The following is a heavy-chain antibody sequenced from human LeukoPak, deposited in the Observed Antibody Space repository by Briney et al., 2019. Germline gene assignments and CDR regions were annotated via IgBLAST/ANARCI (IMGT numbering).Heavy chain of an antibody. J-gene: IGHJ4*02. CDR3: ARGGLWVVRPVDY. CDR1: GGSFSGYY. D-gene: IGHD3-10*01. Sequence: SETLSLTCAVYGGSFSGYYWSWIRQPPGKGREWIGEVNHSGSNNYNPCLKSRVPISVDTSKNQFSLKLSSVTAADTAVYSCARGGLWVVRPVDYWGQGTLVTVSS. V-gene: IGHV4-34*01. CDR2: VNHSGSN.